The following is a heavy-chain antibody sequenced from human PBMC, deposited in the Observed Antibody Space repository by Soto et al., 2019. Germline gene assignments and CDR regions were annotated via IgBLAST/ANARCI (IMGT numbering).Heavy chain of an antibody. V-gene: IGHV1-18*01. CDR1: CYIFTSYG. J-gene: IGHJ4*02. CDR3: AREMVRGVGSDY. CDR2: ISTYNGNT. Sequence: GASVKVSCKASCYIFTSYGISWVRQAPGQGLEWMGWISTYNGNTKYAQKLQGRVTMTTDTSTSTAYMELRSLRSDDTAVFYCAREMVRGVGSDYWGQGTLVTVSS. D-gene: IGHD3-10*01.